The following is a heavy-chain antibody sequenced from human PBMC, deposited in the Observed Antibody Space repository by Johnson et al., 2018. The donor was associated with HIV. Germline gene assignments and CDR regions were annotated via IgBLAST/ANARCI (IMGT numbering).Heavy chain of an antibody. CDR1: GFTFSSYA. V-gene: IGHV3-20*04. CDR2: INWSGGGT. D-gene: IGHD6-19*01. CDR3: AREARSERSAVAVSDAFDI. J-gene: IGHJ3*02. Sequence: MQLVESGGGVVQPGRSLRLSCAASGFTFSSYAMHWVRQVPGKGLEWVSGINWSGGGTPYADSVKGRVTVSSDSAKNSLYLQMNSLRAEDTALYYCAREARSERSAVAVSDAFDIWGQGTMVTVSS.